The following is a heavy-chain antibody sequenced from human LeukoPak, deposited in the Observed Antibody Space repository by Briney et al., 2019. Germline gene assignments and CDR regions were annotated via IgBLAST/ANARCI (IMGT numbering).Heavy chain of an antibody. V-gene: IGHV4-59*01. CDR1: GGSFSSYY. CDR2: IYYSGST. Sequence: SETLSLTCAVYGGSFSSYYWSWIRQPPGKGLEWIGYIYYSGSTNYNPSLKSRVTISVDTSKNQFSLKLSSVTAADTAVYYCARDGYNLDAFDIWGQGTMVTVSS. J-gene: IGHJ3*02. D-gene: IGHD5-24*01. CDR3: ARDGYNLDAFDI.